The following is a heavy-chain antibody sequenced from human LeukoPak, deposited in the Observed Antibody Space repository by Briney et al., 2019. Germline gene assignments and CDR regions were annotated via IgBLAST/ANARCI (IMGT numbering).Heavy chain of an antibody. J-gene: IGHJ5*02. CDR1: GYTFTSYG. CDR3: ARDSGQQLVPLWFDP. CDR2: ISAYNGNT. V-gene: IGHV1-18*01. Sequence: ASVKVSCKASGYTFTSYGISWVRQAPGQGLEWMGWISAYNGNTNYAQKLQGRVTMTTDTSTSTAYMELRSLRSDDTAVYYCARDSGQQLVPLWFDPWGQGTLVTVSS. D-gene: IGHD6-13*01.